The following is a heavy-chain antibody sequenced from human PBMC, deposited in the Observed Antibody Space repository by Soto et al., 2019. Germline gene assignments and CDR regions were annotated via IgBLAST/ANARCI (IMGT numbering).Heavy chain of an antibody. J-gene: IGHJ4*02. V-gene: IGHV4-39*01. CDR1: GASISSGSYY. Sequence: QLQLQESGPGLVKPSETLSLTCNVSGASISSGSYYWGWIRQPPGKGPEWIGNIYYSGKTYYNPSLNDRPTISMDASKNQFSLRRSSVTAADTAVYYCARCSIAAPVGGVFYWGQGNHVSVSS. CDR3: ARCSIAAPVGGVFY. D-gene: IGHD6-13*01. CDR2: IYYSGKT.